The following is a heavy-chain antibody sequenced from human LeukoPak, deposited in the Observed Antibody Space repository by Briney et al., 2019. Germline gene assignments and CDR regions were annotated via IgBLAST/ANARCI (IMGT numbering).Heavy chain of an antibody. CDR3: ARMISMVRGVIMDPHFDY. V-gene: IGHV4-39*01. CDR2: MYDSGST. CDR1: GGSISSSSYY. J-gene: IGHJ4*02. Sequence: PSETLSLTCTVSGGSISSSSYYWGWIRQPPGKGLEWIGSMYDSGSTYYNPSLKGRVTISVDTSKNQFSLRLSSVTAADTAVYYCARMISMVRGVIMDPHFDYWGQGTLVTVSS. D-gene: IGHD3-10*01.